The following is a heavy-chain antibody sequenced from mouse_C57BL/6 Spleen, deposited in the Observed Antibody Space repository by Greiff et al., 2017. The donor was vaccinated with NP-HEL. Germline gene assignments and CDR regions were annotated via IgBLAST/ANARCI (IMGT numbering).Heavy chain of an antibody. V-gene: IGHV1-5*01. D-gene: IGHD1-1*01. CDR3: TRGPPRPYGSSFYFDY. CDR1: GYTFTSYW. J-gene: IGHJ2*01. Sequence: EVQVVESGTVLARPGASVKMSCKTSGYTFTSYWMHWVKQRPGQGLEWIGAIYPGNSDTSYNQKFKGKAKLTAVTSASTAYMELSSLTNEYSSVYYCTRGPPRPYGSSFYFDYWGQGTTLTVSS. CDR2: IYPGNSDT.